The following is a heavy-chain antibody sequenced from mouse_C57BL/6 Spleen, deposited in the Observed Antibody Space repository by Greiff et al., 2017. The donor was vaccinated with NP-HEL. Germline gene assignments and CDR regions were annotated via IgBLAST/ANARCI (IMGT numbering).Heavy chain of an antibody. CDR3: ARSCDYDDPAWFAY. CDR1: GYAFSSYW. V-gene: IGHV1-80*01. CDR2: IYPGDGDT. Sequence: VKLMESGAELVKPGASVKLSCKASGYAFSSYWMNWVKQRPGQGLEWIGQIYPGDGDTNYNGKFKGKATLTADKSSSTAYMQLRSLTSEDSAVYFCARSCDYDDPAWFAYWGQGTLVTVSA. J-gene: IGHJ3*01. D-gene: IGHD2-4*01.